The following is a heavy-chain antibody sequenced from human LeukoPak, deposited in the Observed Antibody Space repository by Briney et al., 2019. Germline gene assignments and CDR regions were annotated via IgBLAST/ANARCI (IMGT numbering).Heavy chain of an antibody. CDR2: IYYSGST. D-gene: IGHD4-11*01. CDR1: GGSISGHY. Sequence: SETLSLTCTVSGGSISGHYWSWIRQPPGKGLEWIGYIYYSGSTNFNPSLKSRVTMSVDTSKNQFSLKLSSVTAADTAVYYCARHAAGYSNYWFDPWGQGTLVTVSS. V-gene: IGHV4-59*08. J-gene: IGHJ5*02. CDR3: ARHAAGYSNYWFDP.